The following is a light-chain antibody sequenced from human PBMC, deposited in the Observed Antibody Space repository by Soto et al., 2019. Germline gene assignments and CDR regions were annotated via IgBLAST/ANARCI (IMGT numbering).Light chain of an antibody. Sequence: QSALTQPASVSGSPGQSITISCTGTSSDVGAYNYVSWYQHHPGKVPKLMIYHVTYRPSGVSNRYSGSKSGNSASLTISGLQADDEADYYCCSLTTSHTYVFGSGTKLTVL. V-gene: IGLV2-14*03. J-gene: IGLJ1*01. CDR1: SSDVGAYNY. CDR3: CSLTTSHTYV. CDR2: HVT.